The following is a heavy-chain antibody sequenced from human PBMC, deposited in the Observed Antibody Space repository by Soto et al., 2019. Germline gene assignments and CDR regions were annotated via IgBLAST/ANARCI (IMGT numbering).Heavy chain of an antibody. J-gene: IGHJ4*02. CDR3: ARHSGSYFRDY. D-gene: IGHD1-26*01. CDR2: IYHSGST. CDR1: GDSISSSNW. V-gene: IGHV4-4*02. Sequence: QVQLQESGPGLVKPSGTLSLTCAVSGDSISSSNWWSWVRQPPGKGLEWIGEIYHSGSTNYNPSLKXRXTXPXHKSKNQFSLNLNSVTAADTAVYSCARHSGSYFRDYWGQGTLVTVSS.